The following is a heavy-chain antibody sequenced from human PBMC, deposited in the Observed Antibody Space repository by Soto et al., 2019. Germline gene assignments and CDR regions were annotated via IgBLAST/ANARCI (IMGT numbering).Heavy chain of an antibody. CDR1: GFTFSSYA. V-gene: IGHV3-23*01. CDR3: AKGRGGYYYMDV. J-gene: IGHJ6*03. CDR2: IVGIVGST. Sequence: GGSLRLSCAASGFTFSSYAMSWVRQAPGKWLDCVLFIVGIVGSTYYANSLKGRFTISRNNSKNTFFLQMNSLRAEDTAVYYGAKGRGGYYYMDVWGKGTTVTVSS. D-gene: IGHD2-15*01.